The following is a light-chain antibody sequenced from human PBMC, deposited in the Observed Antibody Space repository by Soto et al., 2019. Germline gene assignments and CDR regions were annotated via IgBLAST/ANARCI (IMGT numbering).Light chain of an antibody. CDR2: EVS. V-gene: IGLV2-8*01. Sequence: QSALTQPPSASGSPGQSVTISCTGSSSDVGGYNYVSWYQQHPGKAPKLMIYEVSKRPSGVPDRLSGSKSGSTASLTVSGLRAEDQADYYGSSYGGSNTVVFGGGTKVPVL. J-gene: IGLJ2*01. CDR1: SSDVGGYNY. CDR3: SSYGGSNTVV.